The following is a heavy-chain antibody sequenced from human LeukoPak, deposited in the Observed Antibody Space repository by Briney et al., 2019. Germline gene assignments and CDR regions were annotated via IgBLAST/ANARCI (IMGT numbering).Heavy chain of an antibody. D-gene: IGHD2-8*01. V-gene: IGHV3-33*01. CDR2: IWYDGSNK. J-gene: IGHJ4*02. CDR3: AREALMKYYFDY. CDR1: GFTFSSYG. Sequence: GSLRLSCAASGFTFSSYGMHWVRQAPGKGLEWVAVIWYDGSNKYYADSVKGRFTISRDNSKNTLYLQMNSLSAEDTAVYYCAREALMKYYFDYWGQGTLVPVSS.